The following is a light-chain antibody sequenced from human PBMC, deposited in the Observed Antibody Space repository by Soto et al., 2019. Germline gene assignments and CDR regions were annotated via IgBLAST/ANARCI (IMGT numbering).Light chain of an antibody. Sequence: QSVLTQLPSASGTPGQRVAISCSGSTSNVESNSVSWFQQLPGTAPTPLIARNNQRPSGVPVRFSGSKSGTSASLAISGLQSEDEADDYCAAWDDSLNAHVFGTVTKVTVL. CDR2: RNN. CDR3: AAWDDSLNAHV. CDR1: TSNVESNS. J-gene: IGLJ1*01. V-gene: IGLV1-44*01.